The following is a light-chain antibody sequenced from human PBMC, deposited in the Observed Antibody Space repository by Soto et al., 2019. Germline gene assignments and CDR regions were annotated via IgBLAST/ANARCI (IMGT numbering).Light chain of an antibody. CDR3: QHYNSYSEA. CDR1: QTISSW. V-gene: IGKV1-5*03. J-gene: IGKJ1*01. CDR2: KAS. Sequence: DIQMTQSPSTLSGSVGDRVTITCRASQTISSWLAWYQQKPVKAPKLLLYKASTLKSGVPSRFSGSGSGTEFTLTISSLQPDDFATYYCQHYNSYSEAFGQGTKVERK.